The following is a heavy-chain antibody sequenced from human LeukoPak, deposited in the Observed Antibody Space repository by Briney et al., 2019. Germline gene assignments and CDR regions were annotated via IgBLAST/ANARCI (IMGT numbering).Heavy chain of an antibody. V-gene: IGHV3-23*01. Sequence: GGSLRLSCAASGFTFSSYGMSWVRQAPGKGLEWVSAISGSGGSTYYADSVKGRFTISRDNSKNTLYLQMNSLRAEDTAVYYCAKDYAAMVRGVIYYFGYWGQGTLVTVSS. D-gene: IGHD3-10*01. CDR3: AKDYAAMVRGVIYYFGY. CDR1: GFTFSSYG. CDR2: ISGSGGST. J-gene: IGHJ4*02.